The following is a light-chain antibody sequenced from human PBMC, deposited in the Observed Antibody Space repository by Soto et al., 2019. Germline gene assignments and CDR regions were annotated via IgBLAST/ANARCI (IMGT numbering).Light chain of an antibody. V-gene: IGKV3-20*01. CDR3: QQYGTSFT. CDR2: GAF. CDR1: QSVRSSY. J-gene: IGKJ3*01. Sequence: EAVLTQSPGTLSLSPGERANFSCRASQSVRSSYVAWYQQKPGQAPRLLIYGAFRRATGIPDRFSGSGSGTDFTLTINRLEPEDFAVYYCQQYGTSFTFGPGT.